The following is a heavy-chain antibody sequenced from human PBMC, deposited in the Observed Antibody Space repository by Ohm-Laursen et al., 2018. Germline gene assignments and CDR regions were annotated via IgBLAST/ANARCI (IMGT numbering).Heavy chain of an antibody. J-gene: IGHJ4*02. CDR2: IWYDGSNK. D-gene: IGHD4-23*01. CDR3: ARGGGTIDY. Sequence: SLRLSCTASGFTLSSYGMHWVRQAPGKGLEWVAVIWYDGSNKYYADSVKGRFTISRDNSKNTLYLQMNSLRAEDTAVYYCARGGGTIDYWGQGTLVTVSS. CDR1: GFTLSSYG. V-gene: IGHV3-33*01.